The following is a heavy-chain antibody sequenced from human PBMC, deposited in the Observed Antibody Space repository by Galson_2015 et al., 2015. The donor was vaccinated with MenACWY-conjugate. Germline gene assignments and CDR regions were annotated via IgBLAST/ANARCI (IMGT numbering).Heavy chain of an antibody. CDR2: TYYRSKWYN. V-gene: IGHV6-1*01. Sequence: CAISGDSVSSNSVAWNWIRQSPSRGLEWLGRTYYRSKWYNDYAVSVKSRITVNPDTSKNQFSLHLNSVTPEDTAVYYCARSSSSFMDVWGQGTTVTVSS. D-gene: IGHD2-2*01. CDR3: ARSSSSFMDV. CDR1: GDSVSSNSVA. J-gene: IGHJ6*02.